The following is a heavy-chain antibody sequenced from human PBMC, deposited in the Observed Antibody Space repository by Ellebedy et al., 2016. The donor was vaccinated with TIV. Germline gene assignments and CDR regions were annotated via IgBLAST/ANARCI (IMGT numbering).Heavy chain of an antibody. J-gene: IGHJ4*02. Sequence: PGGSLRLSCAASGFMFNTYAMSWVRQAPGRGLEWVSTISGSGGTTYYVDSMKGRFTISRDNSKSTLYLEMKSLRVEDTAVYYCVRDLHWSYFDWGQGTLVTVSS. CDR3: VRDLHWSYFD. D-gene: IGHD1-26*01. CDR1: GFMFNTYA. CDR2: ISGSGGTT. V-gene: IGHV3-23*01.